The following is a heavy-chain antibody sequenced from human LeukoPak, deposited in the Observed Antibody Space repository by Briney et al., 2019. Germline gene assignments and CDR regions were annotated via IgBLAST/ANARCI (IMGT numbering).Heavy chain of an antibody. J-gene: IGHJ4*02. CDR1: GFTFSDYY. CDR3: ARDSYSGSFDY. V-gene: IGHV3-11*04. CDR2: ISSSSSTI. D-gene: IGHD1-26*01. Sequence: PGGSLRLSCAVSGFTFSDYYMSWIRQAPGKGLEWVSYISSSSSTIYYADSVKGRFTISRDNAKNSLYLQMNSLRAEDTAVYYCARDSYSGSFDYWGQGTLVTVSS.